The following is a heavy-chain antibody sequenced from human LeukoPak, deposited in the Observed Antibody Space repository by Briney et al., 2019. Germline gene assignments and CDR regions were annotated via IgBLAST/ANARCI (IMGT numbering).Heavy chain of an antibody. D-gene: IGHD3-16*01. CDR1: GLTFRSYW. J-gene: IGHJ6*02. CDR3: ARGGGLDV. Sequence: GGSLRLSCAASGLTFRSYWMNWDRQAPGKGLEWVASINHNGNVNYYVDSVKGRFTISRDNAKNSLYLQMSNLRAEDTAVYFCARGGGLDVWGQGVTVTVSS. V-gene: IGHV3-7*03. CDR2: INHNGNVN.